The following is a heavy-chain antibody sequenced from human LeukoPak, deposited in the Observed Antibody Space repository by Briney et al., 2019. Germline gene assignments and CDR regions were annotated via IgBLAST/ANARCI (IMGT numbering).Heavy chain of an antibody. CDR1: GGSISSSSYY. D-gene: IGHD6-13*01. V-gene: IGHV4-39*07. Sequence: PSETLSLTCTVSGGSISSSSYYWGWIRQPPGKGLEWIGSIYHSGSTYYNPSLKSRVTISVDTSKNQFSLKLSSVTAADTAVYYCARGPSIAAAGKVDYWGQGTLVTVSS. J-gene: IGHJ4*02. CDR2: IYHSGST. CDR3: ARGPSIAAAGKVDY.